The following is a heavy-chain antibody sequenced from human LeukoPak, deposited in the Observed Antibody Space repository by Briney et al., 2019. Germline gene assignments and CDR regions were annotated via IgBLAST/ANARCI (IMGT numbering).Heavy chain of an antibody. D-gene: IGHD3-10*01. Sequence: GGSLRLSCAASGFTFSSYAMSWVRQAPGKGLEWVSAISGSGGSTYYADSVKCRFTISRDNSKNTLYLQMNSLRAEDTAVYYCAKGPYYYGSGSYTDYWGQGTLVTVSS. V-gene: IGHV3-23*01. CDR2: ISGSGGST. J-gene: IGHJ4*02. CDR1: GFTFSSYA. CDR3: AKGPYYYGSGSYTDY.